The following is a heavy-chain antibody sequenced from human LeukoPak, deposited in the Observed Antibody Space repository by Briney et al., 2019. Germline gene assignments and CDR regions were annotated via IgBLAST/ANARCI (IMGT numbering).Heavy chain of an antibody. CDR1: GYSISSGYY. CDR3: ARGSPRDLRYFDWLYGLPFDY. CDR2: IYYSGST. Sequence: PSETLSLTCTVSGYSISSGYYWGWIRQPPGKGLEWIGYIYYSGSTNYNPSLKSRVTISVDTSKNQFSLKLSSVTAADTAVYYCARGSPRDLRYFDWLYGLPFDYWGQGTLVTVSS. V-gene: IGHV4-61*01. J-gene: IGHJ4*02. D-gene: IGHD3-9*01.